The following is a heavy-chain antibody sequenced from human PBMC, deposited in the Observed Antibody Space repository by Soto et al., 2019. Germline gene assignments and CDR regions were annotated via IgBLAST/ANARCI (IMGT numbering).Heavy chain of an antibody. CDR2: IYHSGSS. V-gene: IGHV4-39*01. CDR3: ARLGIAAAGAASRDVDY. Sequence: QLQESGPGLVKPSETLSLTCSVSGGSISSNVYYWGWIRQTPGKGLEWIGSIYHSGSSYYSSSLKSRVTMSVDTSTNQVSLKLNSLTAADTAVYYCARLGIAAAGAASRDVDYWGQGTLVTVSS. CDR1: GGSISSNVYY. J-gene: IGHJ4*02. D-gene: IGHD6-13*01.